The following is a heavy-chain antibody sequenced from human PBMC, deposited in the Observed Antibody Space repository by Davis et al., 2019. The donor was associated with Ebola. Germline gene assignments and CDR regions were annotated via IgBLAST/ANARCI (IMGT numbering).Heavy chain of an antibody. J-gene: IGHJ4*02. D-gene: IGHD2-2*02. CDR1: GYTFSSFG. V-gene: IGHV1-18*04. CDR3: ARVQGYCTSTRCYTLGGCDY. Sequence: AASVKVSCKASGYTFSSFGITWVRQAPGQGLEWMGWISAYNGDTNYAQKLQGRVAVTTDTSTSTAYMELRSLRSDDTAVYYCARVQGYCTSTRCYTLGGCDYWGQGTLVTVSS. CDR2: ISAYNGDT.